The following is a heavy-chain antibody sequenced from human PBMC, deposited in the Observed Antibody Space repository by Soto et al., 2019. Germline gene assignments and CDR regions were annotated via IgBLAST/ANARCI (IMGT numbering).Heavy chain of an antibody. D-gene: IGHD6-19*01. Sequence: QAQLVESGGGVVQPGMSLRLSCAASGFTFSDYGMHWLRQAPGKGLEWAAVVSYDGNAKYYADSVEGRFTISRDNSKNTLYLHMNSLRTDDTAVYYCAKEGGWNNWYFDLWGRGTLVTVSS. CDR2: VSYDGNAK. V-gene: IGHV3-30*18. CDR3: AKEGGWNNWYFDL. J-gene: IGHJ2*01. CDR1: GFTFSDYG.